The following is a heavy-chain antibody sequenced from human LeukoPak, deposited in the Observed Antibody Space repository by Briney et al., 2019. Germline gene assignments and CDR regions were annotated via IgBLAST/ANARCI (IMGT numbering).Heavy chain of an antibody. V-gene: IGHV3-23*01. J-gene: IGHJ4*02. Sequence: PGGSLRLSCAASGFTFSSYAMSWVRQAPGKGLEWVSAISGSGGSTHYADSVKGRFTISRDNSKNTLYLQMNSLRAEDTAVYYCAKAPQRGSYYVIDYWGQGTLVTVSS. D-gene: IGHD1-26*01. CDR2: ISGSGGST. CDR1: GFTFSSYA. CDR3: AKAPQRGSYYVIDY.